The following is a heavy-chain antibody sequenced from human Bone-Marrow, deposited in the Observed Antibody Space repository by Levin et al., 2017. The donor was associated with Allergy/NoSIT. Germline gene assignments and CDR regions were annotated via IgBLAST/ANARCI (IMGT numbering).Heavy chain of an antibody. Sequence: ASVKVSCKASGGTFSSYAISWVRQAPGQGLEWMGGIIPIFGTANYAQKFQGRVTITADESTSTAYMELSSLRSEDTAVYYCAGAVAVRYYYYGMDVWGQGTTVTVSS. J-gene: IGHJ6*02. D-gene: IGHD6-19*01. CDR3: AGAVAVRYYYYGMDV. V-gene: IGHV1-69*13. CDR2: IIPIFGTA. CDR1: GGTFSSYA.